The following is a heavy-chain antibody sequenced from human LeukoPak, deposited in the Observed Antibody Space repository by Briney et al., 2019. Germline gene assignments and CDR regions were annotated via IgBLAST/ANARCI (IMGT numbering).Heavy chain of an antibody. J-gene: IGHJ4*02. CDR3: GREGYGIGCSCYSVDY. Sequence: GGSLRLSCAASGFTFSSYSTNWVRHAPAKGLEWVSSISRSSSYIYYADSVKGRFNISRDNAKNSLYLQMNSLRAEDAAVYYCGREGYGIGCSCYSVDYWGQGTLVTVSS. CDR2: ISRSSSYI. D-gene: IGHD2-15*01. V-gene: IGHV3-21*01. CDR1: GFTFSSYS.